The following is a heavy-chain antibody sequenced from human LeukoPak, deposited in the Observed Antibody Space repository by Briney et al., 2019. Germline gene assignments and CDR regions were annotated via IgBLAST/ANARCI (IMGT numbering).Heavy chain of an antibody. V-gene: IGHV7-4-1*02. Sequence: ASVKVSCKASGYTFTSYAMNWVRQAPGQGLEWMGWINTNTGNPTYAQGFTGRFVFSLDTSVSTAYLQISSLKAEDTAVYYCARDLIPGYSSRRGWFDPWGQGTLVTVSS. CDR3: ARDLIPGYSSRRGWFDP. CDR1: GYTFTSYA. CDR2: INTNTGNP. J-gene: IGHJ5*02. D-gene: IGHD6-13*01.